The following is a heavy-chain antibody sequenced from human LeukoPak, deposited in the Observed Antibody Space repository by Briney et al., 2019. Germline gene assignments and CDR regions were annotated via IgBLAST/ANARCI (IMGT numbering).Heavy chain of an antibody. J-gene: IGHJ5*02. V-gene: IGHV3-74*01. CDR2: INNDGSMT. CDR3: ARGTSPEP. D-gene: IGHD1-7*01. Sequence: GKSLRLSCAASGFSFSNNWMHWVRQAPGKGLVWVSRINNDGSMTHYADSVKGRFTISRDNAKNTLYLQMNSLRVEDTAMYYCARGTSPEPWGQGTLVTVFS. CDR1: GFSFSNNW.